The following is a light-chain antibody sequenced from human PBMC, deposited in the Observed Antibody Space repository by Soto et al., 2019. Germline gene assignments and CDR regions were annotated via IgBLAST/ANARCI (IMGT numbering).Light chain of an antibody. V-gene: IGKV1-33*01. CDR3: QQYNNLPT. J-gene: IGKJ4*01. Sequence: DIQMTQSPSSLSASVGDRVTITCQASHDMNNYLNWFQQKPGKAPQLLIYDASNLKTGVPSRFSGSGSGTDFSFTIDNLQPEDVATYYCQQYNNLPTFGGGTKVEIK. CDR1: HDMNNY. CDR2: DAS.